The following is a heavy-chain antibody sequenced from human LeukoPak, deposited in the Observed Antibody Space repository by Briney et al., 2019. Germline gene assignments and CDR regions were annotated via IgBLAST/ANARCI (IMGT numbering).Heavy chain of an antibody. V-gene: IGHV4-39*07. CDR2: IYYSGST. J-gene: IGHJ6*03. D-gene: IGHD2-15*01. Sequence: SGTLSLTCAVSGGSISSSSYYWGWIRQPPGKGLEWIGSIYYSGSTYYNPSLKSRVTISVDTSKNQFSLKLSSVTAADTAVYYCARVAATKYYYYMDVWGKGTTVTVSS. CDR3: ARVAATKYYYYMDV. CDR1: GGSISSSSYY.